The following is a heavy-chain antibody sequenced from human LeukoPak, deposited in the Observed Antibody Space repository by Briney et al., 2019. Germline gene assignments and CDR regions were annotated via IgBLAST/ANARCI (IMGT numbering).Heavy chain of an antibody. Sequence: QPGGSLRLSCAASGFTVSSNYMSWVRQAPGKGLEWVSVIYSGGSTYYADSVKGRFTISRDNSKNTLYLQMNSLRDDDTAVYYCAREAYSGSYSDYWGQGTLVTVSS. CDR2: IYSGGST. J-gene: IGHJ4*02. CDR1: GFTVSSNY. D-gene: IGHD1-26*01. CDR3: AREAYSGSYSDY. V-gene: IGHV3-66*01.